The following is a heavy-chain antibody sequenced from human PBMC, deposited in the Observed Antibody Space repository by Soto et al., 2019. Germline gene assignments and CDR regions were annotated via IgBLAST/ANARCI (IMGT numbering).Heavy chain of an antibody. D-gene: IGHD3-3*01. Sequence: ASVKVSCKASGYTFTSYDITWVRQATGQGLEWMGWLNPNSGNTGYAQKFQGRVTMTRNTYISTAYMEPSSLRSEDTAVYYCARAGTYYDFWSGYHDWFDPWGQGTLVTVSS. J-gene: IGHJ5*02. V-gene: IGHV1-8*01. CDR3: ARAGTYYDFWSGYHDWFDP. CDR2: LNPNSGNT. CDR1: GYTFTSYD.